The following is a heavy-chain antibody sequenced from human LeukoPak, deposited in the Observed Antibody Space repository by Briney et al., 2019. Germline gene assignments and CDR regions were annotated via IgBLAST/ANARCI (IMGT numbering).Heavy chain of an antibody. CDR1: GYTFTSYD. D-gene: IGHD2-8*01. CDR2: MNPNSGNT. CDR3: ARVSRYCTNGVCSYYFGY. J-gene: IGHJ4*02. Sequence: ASVKVSCKASGYTFTSYDINWVRQATGQGLEWMGWMNPNSGNTGYAQKFQGRVTMTRNTSISTAYMELSSLRSEDTAVYYCARVSRYCTNGVCSYYFGYWGQGTLVTVSS. V-gene: IGHV1-8*01.